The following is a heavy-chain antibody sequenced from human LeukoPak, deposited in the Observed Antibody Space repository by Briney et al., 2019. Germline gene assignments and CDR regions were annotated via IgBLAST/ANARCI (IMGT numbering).Heavy chain of an antibody. J-gene: IGHJ5*02. D-gene: IGHD3-10*01. CDR3: ARDMGQT. CDR1: GVSLSSGAYY. V-gene: IGHV4-61*02. CDR2: IYTSGTT. Sequence: SETRSFTYTVSGVSLSSGAYYRTWIRQAAGKGLEWIGRIYTSGTTDYNPSLKSRVSISLDTSKNQFSLNLSSVTAADTAVYYCARDMGQTWGKGTLVTVSS.